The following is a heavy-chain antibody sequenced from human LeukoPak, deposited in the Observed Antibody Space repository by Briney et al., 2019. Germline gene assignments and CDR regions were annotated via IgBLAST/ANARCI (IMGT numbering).Heavy chain of an antibody. CDR2: IYYSGST. J-gene: IGHJ3*02. Sequence: SETLSLTCTVSGGSISSYYWGWIRQPPGKGLEWIGYIYYSGSTNYNPSLKSRVTISVDTSKNQFSLKLSSVTAADTAVYYCARLLSGGSFIGVDAFDIWGQGTMVTVSS. CDR3: ARLLSGGSFIGVDAFDI. CDR1: GGSISSYY. V-gene: IGHV4-59*08. D-gene: IGHD2-15*01.